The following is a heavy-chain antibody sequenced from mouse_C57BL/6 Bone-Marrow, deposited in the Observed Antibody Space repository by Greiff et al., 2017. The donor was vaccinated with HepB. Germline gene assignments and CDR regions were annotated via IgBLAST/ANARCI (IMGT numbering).Heavy chain of an antibody. V-gene: IGHV1-4*01. CDR3: ARPNYYRRLYYAMDY. J-gene: IGHJ4*01. CDR1: GYTFTSYT. CDR2: INPSSGYT. Sequence: QVQLQQSGAELARPGASVKMSCKASGYTFTSYTMHWVKQRPGQGLEWIGYINPSSGYTKYNQKFKDKATLTADKSSSTAYMQLSSLTSEDSAVYSCARPNYYRRLYYAMDYWGQGTSLTVSS. D-gene: IGHD2-14*01.